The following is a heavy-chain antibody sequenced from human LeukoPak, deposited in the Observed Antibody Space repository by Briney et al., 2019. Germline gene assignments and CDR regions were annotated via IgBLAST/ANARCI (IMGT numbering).Heavy chain of an antibody. D-gene: IGHD3-22*01. CDR1: GGSFSGYY. CDR3: ARGGGSSGYYYDY. J-gene: IGHJ4*02. V-gene: IGHV4-34*01. CDR2: INHSGST. Sequence: SETLSLTSAVYGGSFSGYYWSWIRQPPGKGLEWIGEINHSGSTNYNPSLKSRVTISVDTSKNQFSLKLSSVTAADTAVYYCARGGGSSGYYYDYWGQGTLVTVSS.